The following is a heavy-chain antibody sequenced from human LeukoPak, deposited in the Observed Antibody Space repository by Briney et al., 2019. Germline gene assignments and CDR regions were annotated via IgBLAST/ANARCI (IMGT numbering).Heavy chain of an antibody. V-gene: IGHV4-38-2*02. J-gene: IGHJ6*03. CDR2: INHSGST. CDR1: LYAINSGYY. Sequence: SETLSLTCSVSLYAINSGYYWAWIRQSPGKGLEWIGEINHSGSTNYNPSLKSRVTISVDTSKNQFSLKLSSVTAADTAVYYCARSRRAPKGYYYYMDVWGKGTTVTVSS. CDR3: ARSRRAPKGYYYYMDV.